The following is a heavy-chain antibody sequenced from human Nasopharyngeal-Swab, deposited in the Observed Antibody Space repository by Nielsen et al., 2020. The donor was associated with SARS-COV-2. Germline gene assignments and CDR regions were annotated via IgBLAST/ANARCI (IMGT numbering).Heavy chain of an antibody. Sequence: ESLKISCAASGFTFNSYSMNWVRQAPGKGLEGVSYISSSSSTIYYADSVKGRFTISRDNSKNSLYLQMNSLRDEDTAAYYCARDGLTYYDILTGYSWFDPWGQGTLVTVSS. CDR1: GFTFNSYS. J-gene: IGHJ5*02. V-gene: IGHV3-48*02. D-gene: IGHD3-9*01. CDR3: ARDGLTYYDILTGYSWFDP. CDR2: ISSSSSTI.